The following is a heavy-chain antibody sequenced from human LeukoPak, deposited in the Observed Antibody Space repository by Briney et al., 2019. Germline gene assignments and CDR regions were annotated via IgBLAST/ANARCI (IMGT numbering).Heavy chain of an antibody. J-gene: IGHJ4*02. CDR3: ARGSYYYDSSPQPNLDY. Sequence: EGSLRLSCAASGFTFSSYAMHWVRQAPGKGLEWVAVISYDGSNKYYADSVKGRFTISRDNSKNTLYLQMNSLRAEDTAVYYCARGSYYYDSSPQPNLDYWGQGTLVTVSS. V-gene: IGHV3-30-3*01. CDR1: GFTFSSYA. CDR2: ISYDGSNK. D-gene: IGHD3-22*01.